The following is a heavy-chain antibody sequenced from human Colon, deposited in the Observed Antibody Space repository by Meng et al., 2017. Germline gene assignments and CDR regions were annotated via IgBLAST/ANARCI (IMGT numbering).Heavy chain of an antibody. CDR1: GGAVISNSYY. Sequence: LQQESAPGRVGPPAPPSPPSSASGGAVISNSYYWSCIRQPPGKGLEWIGFIYYCGSTNYNPSFQRRVTITADTSNNQLSLKVSSVTAADTAVYYCARDSGYDKNWFDLWGQGTLVTVSS. J-gene: IGHJ5*02. V-gene: IGHV4-61*01. CDR3: ARDSGYDKNWFDL. D-gene: IGHD5-12*01. CDR2: IYYCGST.